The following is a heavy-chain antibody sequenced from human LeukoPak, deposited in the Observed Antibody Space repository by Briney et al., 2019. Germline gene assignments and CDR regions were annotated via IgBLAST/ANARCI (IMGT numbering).Heavy chain of an antibody. D-gene: IGHD1-26*01. J-gene: IGHJ4*02. CDR3: ARGSLVGTSFDYFDY. CDR2: INPNSGGT. Sequence: GASVKVSCKASGYTFTDYYLHGVRQAPGQGLEWMGWINPNSGGTNFAQKFQGRVTMTRDTSISTAYMELSRLRSDDTAVYYCARGSLVGTSFDYFDYWGQGTLVTVSS. CDR1: GYTFTDYY. V-gene: IGHV1-2*02.